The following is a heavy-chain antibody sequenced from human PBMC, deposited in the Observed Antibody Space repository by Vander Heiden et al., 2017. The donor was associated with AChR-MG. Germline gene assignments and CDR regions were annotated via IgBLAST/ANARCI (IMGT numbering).Heavy chain of an antibody. CDR2: ISWDGGST. CDR1: GLTFDDYT. CDR3: AKEEFDY. Sequence: DVQLVDSGAVVVQPGGTLSLSCGASGLTFDDYTMHWVRQAPGKDLEWVSLISWDGGSTYYADSVKGRFTISRDNSKNSLYLQMNSLRTEDTALYYCAKEEFDYWGQGTLVTVSS. V-gene: IGHV3-43*01. J-gene: IGHJ4*02.